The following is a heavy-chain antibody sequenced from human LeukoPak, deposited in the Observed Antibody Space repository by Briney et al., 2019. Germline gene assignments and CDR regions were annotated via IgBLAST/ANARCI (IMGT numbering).Heavy chain of an antibody. V-gene: IGHV5-51*01. D-gene: IGHD5-12*01. CDR1: GYSFTSYW. J-gene: IGHJ5*02. Sequence: GESLKISCKGSGYSFTSYWMGWVRQMPGRGLEWMGTIYPGDSDTRYSPSFQGQVTISADKSISTAYLQWSSLKASDTAMYYCARHLSSGYDYNNWFDPWGQGTLVTVSS. CDR2: IYPGDSDT. CDR3: ARHLSSGYDYNNWFDP.